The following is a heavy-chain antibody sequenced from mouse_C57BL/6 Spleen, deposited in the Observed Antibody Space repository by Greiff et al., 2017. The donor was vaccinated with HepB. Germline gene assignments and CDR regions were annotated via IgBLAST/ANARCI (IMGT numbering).Heavy chain of an antibody. D-gene: IGHD4-1*01. Sequence: VQLQQPGAELVRPGSSVKLSCKASGYTFTSYWMDWVKQRPGQGLEWIGNIYPSDSETHYNQKFKDKATLTVDKSSSTAYMQLSSLTSEDSAVYYCARPNWDGWYFDVWGTGTTVTVSS. J-gene: IGHJ1*03. V-gene: IGHV1-61*01. CDR1: GYTFTSYW. CDR2: IYPSDSET. CDR3: ARPNWDGWYFDV.